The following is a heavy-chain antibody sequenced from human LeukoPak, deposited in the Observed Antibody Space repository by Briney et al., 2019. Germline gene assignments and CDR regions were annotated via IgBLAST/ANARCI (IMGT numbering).Heavy chain of an antibody. CDR2: ISWNSGSI. CDR1: GFTFDDYA. J-gene: IGHJ4*02. V-gene: IGHV3-9*01. D-gene: IGHD3-3*01. Sequence: SLRLSSAARGFTFDDYAMHWVRQAQGEGLEWVSGISWNSGSIGYADSVKGRFTISRDNAKNSLYLQMNSLRAEDTALYYCAKGPRFLGLDYWGQGTLVTVSS. CDR3: AKGPRFLGLDY.